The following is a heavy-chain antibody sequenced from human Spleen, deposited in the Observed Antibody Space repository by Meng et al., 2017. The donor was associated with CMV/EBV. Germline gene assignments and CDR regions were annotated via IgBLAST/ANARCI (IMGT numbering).Heavy chain of an antibody. V-gene: IGHV3-21*01. CDR2: ISSSSSFI. CDR3: ARDGDSSSSTDFDY. CDR1: GFPFSSYP. Sequence: ASGFPFSSYPMNWVRQAPGKGLEWVSSISSSSSFIYYADSVKGRFTISRDNAKNSLYLQMNSLRAEDTAMYYCARDGDSSSSTDFDYWGQGTLVTVSS. D-gene: IGHD6-6*01. J-gene: IGHJ4*02.